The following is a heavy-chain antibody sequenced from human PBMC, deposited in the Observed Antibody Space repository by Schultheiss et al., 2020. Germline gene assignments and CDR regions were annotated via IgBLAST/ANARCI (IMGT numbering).Heavy chain of an antibody. CDR1: GFSLSTSGMC. V-gene: IGHV2-5*02. CDR2: IYWDDDK. J-gene: IGHJ3*02. Sequence: SGPTLVKPTQTLTLTCTFSGFSLSTSGMCVSWIRQPPGKALEWLAFIYWDDDKGYSPSLKSRLTITKDTSKNQVVLTMTSMDPVDTATYYCAHIRVMVPFDIWGQGTVVSVSS. D-gene: IGHD3-10*01. CDR3: AHIRVMVPFDI.